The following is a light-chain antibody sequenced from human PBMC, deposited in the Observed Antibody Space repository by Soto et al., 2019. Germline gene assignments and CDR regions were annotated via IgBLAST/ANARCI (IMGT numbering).Light chain of an antibody. J-gene: IGKJ3*01. V-gene: IGKV3-15*01. CDR2: GAS. CDR3: QQYGSSLFS. CDR1: QSVSSH. Sequence: EIVLTQSPATLSVSPGDIATLCCRASQSVSSHLAWYQQKPGQAPRLIIYGASTRATGIPARFSGSWSGTECTLTISRLEPEDVAVYYCQQYGSSLFSLGPGTKVDIK.